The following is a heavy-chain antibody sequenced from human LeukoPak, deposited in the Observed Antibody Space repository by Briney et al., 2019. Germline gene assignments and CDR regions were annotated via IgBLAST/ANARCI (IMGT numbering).Heavy chain of an antibody. V-gene: IGHV3-20*04. Sequence: GGSLRLSCAASGFTFDDYGMSWVRQAPGKGLEWVSGINWNGGSTGYADSVKGRFTISRDNAKNSLYLQMNSLRAEDTALYYCARAGHILLWFGEFFDYWGQGTLVTVSS. CDR1: GFTFDDYG. CDR3: ARAGHILLWFGEFFDY. CDR2: INWNGGST. J-gene: IGHJ4*02. D-gene: IGHD3-10*01.